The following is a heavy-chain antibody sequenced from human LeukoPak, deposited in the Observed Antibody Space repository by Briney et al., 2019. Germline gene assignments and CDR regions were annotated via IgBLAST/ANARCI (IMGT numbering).Heavy chain of an antibody. V-gene: IGHV1-24*01. CDR3: ATSDGYDYVWGSYRYSFDY. CDR2: FDPEDGET. D-gene: IGHD3-16*02. Sequence: ALVKVSCKVSGYTLTELSMHWVRQAPGKGLEWMGGFDPEDGETIYAQKFQGRVTMTEDTSTDTAYMELSSLRSEDTAVYYCATSDGYDYVWGSYRYSFDYWGQGTLVTVSS. CDR1: GYTLTELS. J-gene: IGHJ4*02.